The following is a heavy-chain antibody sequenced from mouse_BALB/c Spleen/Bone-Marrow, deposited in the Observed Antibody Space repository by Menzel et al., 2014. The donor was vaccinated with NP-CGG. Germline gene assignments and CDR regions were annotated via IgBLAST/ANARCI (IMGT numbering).Heavy chain of an antibody. Sequence: EVKLMESGGGLVRPGGSLKLSCAASGFTFSSYAMSWVRQTPEKRLEWVASISSGGSTYYPDSVKGRFTISRVNARNILYLQMSSLRSEDTAMYYCARDDYDDQYYFDYWGQGTTLTVSS. CDR3: ARDDYDDQYYFDY. D-gene: IGHD2-4*01. V-gene: IGHV5-6-5*01. CDR1: GFTFSSYA. J-gene: IGHJ2*01. CDR2: ISSGGST.